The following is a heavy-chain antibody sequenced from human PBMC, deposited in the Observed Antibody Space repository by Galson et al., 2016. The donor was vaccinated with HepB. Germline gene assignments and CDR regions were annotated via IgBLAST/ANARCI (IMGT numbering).Heavy chain of an antibody. CDR1: GFSLSPHT. D-gene: IGHD4-23*01. V-gene: IGHV3-21*01. J-gene: IGHJ5*01. CDR3: ARGRPVVTPNNWFDS. Sequence: SLRLSCAASGFSLSPHTMDWVRQAPGKAMEWLSLIGSNSAPIYYADSVKGRFTISRDNAKNSLYLEMDSLRDADTAVYYCARGRPVVTPNNWFDSWGQGTLVTVSS. CDR2: IGSNSAPI.